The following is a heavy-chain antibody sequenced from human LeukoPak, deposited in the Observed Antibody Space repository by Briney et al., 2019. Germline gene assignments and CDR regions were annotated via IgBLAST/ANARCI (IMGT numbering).Heavy chain of an antibody. CDR2: ISGSGGST. J-gene: IGHJ4*02. V-gene: IGHV3-23*01. CDR3: AKVDAIFGVVGLDY. CDR1: GFTFSSYA. Sequence: GGSLRLSCAAAGFTFSSYAMSWVRQAPGKGLEWVSAISGSGGSTYYADSVKGRFTISRDNSKNTLYLQMNSLRAEDTAVYYCAKVDAIFGVVGLDYWGQGTLVTVSS. D-gene: IGHD3-3*01.